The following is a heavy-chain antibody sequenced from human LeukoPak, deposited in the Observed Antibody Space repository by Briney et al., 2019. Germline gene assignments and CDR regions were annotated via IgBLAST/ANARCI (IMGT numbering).Heavy chain of an antibody. CDR3: ARGSGSGWIDD. V-gene: IGHV3-53*01. J-gene: IGHJ4*02. D-gene: IGHD6-19*01. Sequence: GGSLRLSCAASGFTVSSNSMNWVRQAPGKGLEWVSVIYSGGSTYYADSVKGRFTISRDNSKNTLYLQMNSLRAEDTAVYYCARGSGSGWIDDWGQGTLLAVSS. CDR2: IYSGGST. CDR1: GFTVSSNS.